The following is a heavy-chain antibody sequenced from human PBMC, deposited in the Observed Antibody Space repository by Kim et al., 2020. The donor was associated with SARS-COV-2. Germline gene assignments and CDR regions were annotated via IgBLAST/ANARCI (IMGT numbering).Heavy chain of an antibody. J-gene: IGHJ6*02. CDR3: AKMGAVKSYFFYGMDV. CDR1: GFISGDYV. CDR2: INWNSGSI. V-gene: IGHV3-9*02. Sequence: GGSLRLSYAASGFISGDYVMHWVRQAPGKGLEWVSGINWNSGSIGYADSVKGRFTISRDNANKSLYLQMNSLRPEDTALYYCAKMGAVKSYFFYGMDVWGQGTTVTVSS. D-gene: IGHD1-26*01.